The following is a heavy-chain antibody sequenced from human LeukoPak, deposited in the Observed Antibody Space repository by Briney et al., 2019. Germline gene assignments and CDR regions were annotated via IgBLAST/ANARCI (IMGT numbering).Heavy chain of an antibody. V-gene: IGHV1-46*01. CDR2: INPDGGNT. CDR3: ARIRDGYNDAYDL. J-gene: IGHJ3*01. Sequence: ASVKVSCKASGYTSTGYYIHWVRQAPGQVLEWMGLINPDGGNTNYAQNFQGRVTLTRDTSTSTVYMELSSLRSEDTAIYYCARIRDGYNDAYDLWGQGTVVTVPS. D-gene: IGHD5-24*01. CDR1: GYTSTGYY.